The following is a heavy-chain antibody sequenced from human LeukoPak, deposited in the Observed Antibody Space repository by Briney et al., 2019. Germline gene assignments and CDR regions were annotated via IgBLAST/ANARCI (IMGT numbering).Heavy chain of an antibody. CDR1: GFTFSRSA. J-gene: IGHJ6*03. Sequence: PGGSLRLSCAASGFTFSRSAMSWVRQAPGKGLEWVSAISGSGANTYSADSVRGRFTISRDNSKNTLYLQMNSLRAEDTAVYFCAKDSMLDFWSASSTYYYYMDVWGKGTTVTVSS. CDR3: AKDSMLDFWSASSTYYYYMDV. V-gene: IGHV3-23*01. CDR2: ISGSGANT. D-gene: IGHD3-3*01.